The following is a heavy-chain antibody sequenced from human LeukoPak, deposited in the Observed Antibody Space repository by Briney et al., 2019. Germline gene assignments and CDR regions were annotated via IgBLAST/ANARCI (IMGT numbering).Heavy chain of an antibody. V-gene: IGHV3-48*02. CDR2: ISNSGNTI. CDR3: ARDPPADY. Sequence: PGRSLRLSCAASGFTFSSYGMHWVRQAPGKGLEWVSYISNSGNTIYYADSVKGRFTISRDNAKNSLYLQMNSLRDEDTAVYYCARDPPADYWGQGTLVTVSS. J-gene: IGHJ4*02. CDR1: GFTFSSYG.